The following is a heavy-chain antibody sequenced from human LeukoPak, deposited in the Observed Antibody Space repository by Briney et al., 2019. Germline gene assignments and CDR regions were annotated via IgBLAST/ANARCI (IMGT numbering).Heavy chain of an antibody. CDR2: IKYDGIDK. V-gene: IGHV3-7*03. D-gene: IGHD1-26*01. J-gene: IGHJ4*02. CDR3: AKENLIVGATTEFDY. CDR1: GFIFTDYW. Sequence: PGGSLRLSCAASGFIFTDYWMNWVRQAPGKGLEWVAMIKYDGIDKKYLDSVKGRFTISRDNSKNTLYLQMNSLRAEDTAVYYCAKENLIVGATTEFDYWGQGTLVTVSS.